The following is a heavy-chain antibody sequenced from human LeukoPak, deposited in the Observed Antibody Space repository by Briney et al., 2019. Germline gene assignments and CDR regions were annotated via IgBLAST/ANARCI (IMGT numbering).Heavy chain of an antibody. D-gene: IGHD6-19*01. J-gene: IGHJ4*02. V-gene: IGHV3-23*01. CDR1: GFVLATYA. Sequence: GGSLRLSCASSGFVLATYAMTWVRQAPGKGLEWVSSLSTSATSTYYADSVKGRFTISRDNSKDTLYLQLNSLRAEDTAVYYCVRGGTPGYSSGRIDYWGQGTLVTVSS. CDR3: VRGGTPGYSSGRIDY. CDR2: LSTSATST.